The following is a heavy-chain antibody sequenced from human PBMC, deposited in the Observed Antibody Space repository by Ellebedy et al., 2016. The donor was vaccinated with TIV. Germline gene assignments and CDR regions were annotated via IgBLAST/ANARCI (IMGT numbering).Heavy chain of an antibody. V-gene: IGHV3-48*02. Sequence: PGGSLRLSCAASEFIFSNHGMNWVRQAPGKGLEWVSHISSGSDTTYYADSVKGRFVISRDNAKNSVYLQMNSLRDEDKAVYYCVRSGRNIQYSSGWNDLDYWGQGALVTVSP. CDR3: VRSGRNIQYSSGWNDLDY. CDR1: EFIFSNHG. CDR2: ISSGSDTT. J-gene: IGHJ4*02. D-gene: IGHD6-19*01.